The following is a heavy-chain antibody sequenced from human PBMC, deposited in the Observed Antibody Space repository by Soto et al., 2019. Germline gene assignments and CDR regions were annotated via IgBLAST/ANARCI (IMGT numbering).Heavy chain of an antibody. J-gene: IGHJ3*02. CDR3: ATISLGAFDI. Sequence: GGSMSLPCAAPAVTYSPYRLNWVRQAPGKGLEWVSYISTISSTIYYADSVKGRFTISRDNDKNFLYLQMNSLRDEDTAMYYCATISLGAFDIWGQGTMVT. CDR2: ISTISSTI. CDR1: AVTYSPYR. D-gene: IGHD7-27*01. V-gene: IGHV3-48*02.